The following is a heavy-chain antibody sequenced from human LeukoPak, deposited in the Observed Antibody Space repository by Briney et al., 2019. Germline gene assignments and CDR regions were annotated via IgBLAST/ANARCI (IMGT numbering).Heavy chain of an antibody. CDR1: GFTFSSYS. J-gene: IGHJ4*02. V-gene: IGHV3-21*01. Sequence: GGSLRLSCAASGFTFSSYSMNWVRQAPGKGLEWVSSISSSSSYIYYADSVKGRFTISRDNAKNSLYLQMNSLRAEDTAVYYCASQYCCSTSCYTGAFDYWGQGTLVTVSS. CDR3: ASQYCCSTSCYTGAFDY. CDR2: ISSSSSYI. D-gene: IGHD2-2*02.